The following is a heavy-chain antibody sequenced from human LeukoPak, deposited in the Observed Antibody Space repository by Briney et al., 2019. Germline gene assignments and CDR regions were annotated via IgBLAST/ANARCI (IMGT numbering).Heavy chain of an antibody. D-gene: IGHD3-10*01. J-gene: IGHJ5*01. Sequence: PGGSLRLSCVTSGFTFNTYAMSWVRQAPGKGLEWVSSIHYSDSPTYYADSVQGRFTISRDKSKQTLYLQMNSLRAEDTAIYYCAKDRLFAGSGLKWFDSWGQGTLVAVSS. V-gene: IGHV3-23*01. CDR3: AKDRLFAGSGLKWFDS. CDR1: GFTFNTYA. CDR2: IHYSDSPT.